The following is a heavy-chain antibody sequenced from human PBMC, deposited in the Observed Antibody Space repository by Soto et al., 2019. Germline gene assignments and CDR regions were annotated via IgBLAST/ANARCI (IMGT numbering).Heavy chain of an antibody. D-gene: IGHD3-22*01. V-gene: IGHV4-34*01. CDR1: GGSFSGYY. Sequence: SETLSLTCAVYGGSFSGYYWSWIRQPPGKGLEWIGEINHSGSTNYNPSLKSRVTISVDTSKNQFSLKLSSVTAADTAVYYCARSPYTYYYDSSGYPLFDYWGQGTLVTVSS. CDR3: ARSPYTYYYDSSGYPLFDY. CDR2: INHSGST. J-gene: IGHJ4*02.